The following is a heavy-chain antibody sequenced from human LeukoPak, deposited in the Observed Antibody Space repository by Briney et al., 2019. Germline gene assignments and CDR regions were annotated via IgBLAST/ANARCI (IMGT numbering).Heavy chain of an antibody. CDR2: IIPILGIA. CDR3: ARSYYYDSSGYNPIDY. Sequence: SVKVSCKASGGTFSSYAISWVRQAPGQGLKWMGRIIPILGIANYAQKFQGRVTITADISTSTAYMELSSLRSEDTAVYYCARSYYYDSSGYNPIDYWGQGTLVTVSS. D-gene: IGHD3-22*01. CDR1: GGTFSSYA. V-gene: IGHV1-69*04. J-gene: IGHJ4*02.